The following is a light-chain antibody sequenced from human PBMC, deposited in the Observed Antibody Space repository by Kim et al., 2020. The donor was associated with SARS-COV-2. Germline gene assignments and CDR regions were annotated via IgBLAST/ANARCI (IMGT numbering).Light chain of an antibody. J-gene: IGKJ4*01. CDR3: QQYGGSPPLT. Sequence: PEDRAPLACRARQSVDSNYLAWYQQKPGQAPRLLIDGASSRAAGIPDRFTGSGSATDFTLTISRLEPEDFAVYFCQQYGGSPPLTFGGGTKVDIK. CDR2: GAS. CDR1: QSVDSNY. V-gene: IGKV3-20*01.